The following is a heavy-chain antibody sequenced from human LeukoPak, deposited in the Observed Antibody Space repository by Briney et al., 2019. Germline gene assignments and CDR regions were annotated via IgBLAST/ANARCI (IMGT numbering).Heavy chain of an antibody. J-gene: IGHJ4*02. Sequence: TGGSLRLSCAASGFTFSDYCMSWIRQAPGKGLEWVSYISGSGSHTTYADSVKGRFTISRDNAKNSLSLQVNSLRADDTAVYYCARVGSTVAAGTPDYWGQGTLVTVSS. D-gene: IGHD6-13*01. CDR3: ARVGSTVAAGTPDY. V-gene: IGHV3-11*06. CDR1: GFTFSDYC. CDR2: ISGSGSHT.